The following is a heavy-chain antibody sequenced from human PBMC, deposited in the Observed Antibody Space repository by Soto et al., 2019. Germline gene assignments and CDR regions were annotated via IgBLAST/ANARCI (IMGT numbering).Heavy chain of an antibody. CDR1: GGSISSGGYS. D-gene: IGHD3-10*01. V-gene: IGHV4-30-2*01. Sequence: SETLSLTCAVSGGSISSGGYSWSWIRQPPGKGMEWIGYIYHSGSTYYNPSLKSRVTISVDRSKNQFSLKLSSVTAADTAVYYCARHNYGSGSTYFDYWGQGTLVTVSS. J-gene: IGHJ4*02. CDR2: IYHSGST. CDR3: ARHNYGSGSTYFDY.